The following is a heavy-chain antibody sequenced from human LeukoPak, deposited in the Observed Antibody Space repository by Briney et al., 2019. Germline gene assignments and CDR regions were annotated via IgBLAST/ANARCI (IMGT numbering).Heavy chain of an antibody. V-gene: IGHV1-18*04. CDR3: ARDILLWFGELLYGDNSLDY. J-gene: IGHJ4*02. D-gene: IGHD3-10*01. CDR1: GYTFTSYY. CDR2: ISAYNGNT. Sequence: ASVKVSCKASGYTFTSYYMHWVRQAPGQGLERMGWISAYNGNTNYAQKVQGRVTMTTDTSTSTAYMELRSLRSDDTAVYYCARDILLWFGELLYGDNSLDYWGQGTLVTVSS.